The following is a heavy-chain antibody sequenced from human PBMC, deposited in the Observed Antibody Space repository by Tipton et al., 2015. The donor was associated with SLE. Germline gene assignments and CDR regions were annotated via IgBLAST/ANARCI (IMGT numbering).Heavy chain of an antibody. CDR1: GGSISTGGYY. J-gene: IGHJ4*02. CDR3: ARGGVGGYDYFDY. CDR2: IYNSGGT. V-gene: IGHV4-31*03. D-gene: IGHD5-12*01. Sequence: TLSLTCTVSGGSISTGGYYWSWIRQHPGKGLEWIGYIYNSGGTDYNPSLKSRVTISADTSKNHFSLNLSSVTAADTAVYYCARGGVGGYDYFDYWGRGILVTVSS.